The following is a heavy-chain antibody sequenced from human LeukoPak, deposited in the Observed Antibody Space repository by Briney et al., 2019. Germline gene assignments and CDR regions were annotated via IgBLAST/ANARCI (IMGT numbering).Heavy chain of an antibody. CDR2: IAPSGEI. D-gene: IGHD5-18*01. V-gene: IGHV3-21*04. CDR1: GLTLSGHT. Sequence: GGSLRLSCAASGLTLSGHTMTWVRQAPGKGLEWVSSIAPSGEIFQPASMKGRFTISRDNAKNSLYLQMNSLRAEDTAVYYCARVEIQLWLNRLDYWGQGTLVTVSS. J-gene: IGHJ4*02. CDR3: ARVEIQLWLNRLDY.